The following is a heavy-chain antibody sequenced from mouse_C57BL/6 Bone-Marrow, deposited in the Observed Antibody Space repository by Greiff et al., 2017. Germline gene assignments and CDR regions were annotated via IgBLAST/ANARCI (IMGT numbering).Heavy chain of an antibody. J-gene: IGHJ2*01. CDR1: GYTFTNYW. Sequence: VQGVESGAELVRPGTSVKMSCKASGYTFTNYWIGWAKQRPGHGLEWIGDIYPGGGYTNSNAKFKGKATLTADKSSSTTYMQFSSLTSEDSAIYYGARRGVYDGYPYYFDYWGQGTTLPVSS. D-gene: IGHD2-3*01. CDR3: ARRGVYDGYPYYFDY. CDR2: IYPGGGYT. V-gene: IGHV1-63*01.